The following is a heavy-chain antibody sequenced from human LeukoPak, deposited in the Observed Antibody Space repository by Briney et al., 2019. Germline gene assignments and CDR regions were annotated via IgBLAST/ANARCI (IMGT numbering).Heavy chain of an antibody. V-gene: IGHV1-8*01. Sequence: LRVSCTAPLYTFSPSDINSVRHATGHGLECMGWLNPNSGKTGYAQKFQGRVTMAWNTSIITAYMELSSLRSEDTAVYYCARVIPTIDCSSTSCYLFSYSYYYYYMDVWGKGTTVTVSS. CDR1: LYTFSPSD. D-gene: IGHD2-2*01. J-gene: IGHJ6*03. CDR3: ARVIPTIDCSSTSCYLFSYSYYYYYMDV. CDR2: LNPNSGKT.